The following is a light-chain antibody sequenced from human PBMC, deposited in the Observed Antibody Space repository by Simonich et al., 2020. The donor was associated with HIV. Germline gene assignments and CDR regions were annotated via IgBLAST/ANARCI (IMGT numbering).Light chain of an antibody. J-gene: IGKJ1*01. Sequence: DIVMTQSPDSLAVSLGGRATITCKSSQSVLYSSNNKNYLAWYQQKPGQPPKLLIYWASTRESGVPDRFSGSGSGTDFTLTISSLQAEDVAVYYCQQYYSAPLTFGQGTKVEIK. V-gene: IGKV4-1*01. CDR2: WAS. CDR3: QQYYSAPLT. CDR1: QSVLYSSNNKNY.